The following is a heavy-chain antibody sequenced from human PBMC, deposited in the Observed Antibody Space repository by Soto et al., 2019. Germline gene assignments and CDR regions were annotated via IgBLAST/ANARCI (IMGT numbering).Heavy chain of an antibody. CDR3: AKDGNLNYPAENENFDY. Sequence: GGSLRLSCAASGFTFSSYAMSWVRQAPGKGLEWVSAISGSGGSTYYADSVKGRFTISRDNSKNTLYLQMNSLRAEDTAVYYCAKDGNLNYPAENENFDYWGQGTLVTVSS. CDR2: ISGSGGST. CDR1: GFTFSSYA. D-gene: IGHD1-26*01. V-gene: IGHV3-23*01. J-gene: IGHJ4*02.